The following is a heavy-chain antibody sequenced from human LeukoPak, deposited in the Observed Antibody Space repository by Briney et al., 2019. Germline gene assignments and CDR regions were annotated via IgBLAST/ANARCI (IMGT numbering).Heavy chain of an antibody. CDR3: AGARIATAVFEY. CDR1: GYTFTTYA. Sequence: ASVKVSCKASGYTFTTYAVHWVRQAPGQRLEWMGWINAGNGNTKYLQKFQGRVSITRDTSANTAYMDLSSLRSEDTAVYYCAGARIATAVFEYWGQGTLVTVSS. V-gene: IGHV1-3*01. CDR2: INAGNGNT. J-gene: IGHJ4*02. D-gene: IGHD6-13*01.